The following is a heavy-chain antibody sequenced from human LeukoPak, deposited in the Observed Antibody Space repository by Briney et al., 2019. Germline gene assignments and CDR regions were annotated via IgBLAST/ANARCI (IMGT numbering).Heavy chain of an antibody. CDR1: GYTFTSYG. D-gene: IGHD3-10*01. V-gene: IGHV1-18*01. Sequence: ASVKVSCKASGYTFTSYGISWVRHAPGQGLEWMGWISAYNGNTNYAQKLQGRVTMTTDTSTSTAYMELRSLRSDDTAVYYCAREDGSGSRNWFDPWGQGTLVTVSS. J-gene: IGHJ5*02. CDR3: AREDGSGSRNWFDP. CDR2: ISAYNGNT.